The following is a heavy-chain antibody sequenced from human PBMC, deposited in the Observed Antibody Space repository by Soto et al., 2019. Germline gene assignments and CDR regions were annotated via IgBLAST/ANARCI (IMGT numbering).Heavy chain of an antibody. V-gene: IGHV4-34*01. Sequence: QVQLQQWGAGLLKPSETLSLTCAVYGGSFSGYYWSWIRQPPGKGLEWSGEINHSGSTNYNPSLKSRVTISVDTSKNQFSLKLSSVTAADTAVYYCARGSPILLWFGDNWFDPWGQGTLVTVSS. CDR2: INHSGST. D-gene: IGHD3-10*01. J-gene: IGHJ5*02. CDR1: GGSFSGYY. CDR3: ARGSPILLWFGDNWFDP.